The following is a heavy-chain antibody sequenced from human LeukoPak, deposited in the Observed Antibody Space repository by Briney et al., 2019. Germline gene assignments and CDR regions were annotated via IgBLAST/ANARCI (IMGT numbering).Heavy chain of an antibody. CDR3: ARQPQREYSYGFGDY. CDR1: GDSISSSNCY. D-gene: IGHD5-18*01. J-gene: IGHJ4*02. Sequence: PSETLSLTCTVSGDSISSSNCYWGWIRQPPGKGLEWIGSIYYGDYTYYDPSLKTRVTISVDTSKNQFSLKLSSVTAADTAVYHCARQPQREYSYGFGDYWGQGTLVTVSS. V-gene: IGHV4-39*01. CDR2: IYYGDYT.